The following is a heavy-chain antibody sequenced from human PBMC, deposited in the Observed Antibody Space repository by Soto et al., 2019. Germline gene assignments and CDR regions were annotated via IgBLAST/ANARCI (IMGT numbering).Heavy chain of an antibody. J-gene: IGHJ6*02. Sequence: ASVKVSCKASGYTFTSYYMHWVRQAPGQGLEWMGIINPSGGSTSYAQKFQGRVTMTRDTSTSTVYMELSSLRSEDTAVYYCARDLVSVTNYYYCGMDVWGQGTTVTSP. CDR1: GYTFTSYY. CDR3: ARDLVSVTNYYYCGMDV. CDR2: INPSGGST. V-gene: IGHV1-46*01. D-gene: IGHD2-21*02.